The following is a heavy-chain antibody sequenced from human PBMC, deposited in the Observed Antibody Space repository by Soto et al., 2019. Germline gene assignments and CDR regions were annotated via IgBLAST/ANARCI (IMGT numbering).Heavy chain of an antibody. CDR1: GVIFSHYY. Sequence: QVQMVESGGGLVKPGGPLRLSCVASGVIFSHYYMGWIRQAPGKGLEWVSYINPTSGHINYEDSVKGRFTIFRDNARNSLYLQMNSLTADNTAMYYCARLPYSAYNRHFDYWGQGTLVTVSS. J-gene: IGHJ4*02. CDR2: INPTSGHI. V-gene: IGHV3-11*06. D-gene: IGHD4-4*01. CDR3: ARLPYSAYNRHFDY.